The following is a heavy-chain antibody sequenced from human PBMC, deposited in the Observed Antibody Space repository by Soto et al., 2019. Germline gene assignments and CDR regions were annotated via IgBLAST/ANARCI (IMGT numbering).Heavy chain of an antibody. Sequence: SETLSLTCTVSGGSVISSSFYLFCVRQPPWKGLEWIGSISYGGYTYYIPSLKSRVTMSVDTSTNQLSLNLNSVTAADTALYFCARHRRETGTFAQPLDSWGQGTLVTVSS. CDR2: ISYGGYT. J-gene: IGHJ4*02. V-gene: IGHV4-39*01. CDR3: ARHRRETGTFAQPLDS. D-gene: IGHD1-1*01. CDR1: GGSVISSSFY.